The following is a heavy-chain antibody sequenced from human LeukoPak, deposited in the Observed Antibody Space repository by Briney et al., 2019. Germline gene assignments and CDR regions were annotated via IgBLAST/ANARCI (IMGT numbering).Heavy chain of an antibody. CDR3: TRERSTPGINWFDP. J-gene: IGHJ5*02. Sequence: PPETVSLTCAVYGESFSAYSWNWIRQSPGKGLEWIGEINHSGSTNYNPSLKSRVTISVDTSKNQTSKRQFSLKLNSVTAADTAVYYCTRERSTPGINWFDPWGQGTLVTVYS. D-gene: IGHD2-2*01. CDR2: INHSGST. CDR1: GESFSAYS. V-gene: IGHV4-34*01.